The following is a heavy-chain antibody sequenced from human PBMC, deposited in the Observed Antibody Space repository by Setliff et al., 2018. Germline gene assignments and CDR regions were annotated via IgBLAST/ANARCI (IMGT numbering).Heavy chain of an antibody. D-gene: IGHD2-8*02. CDR3: TVYNTGSSKDHY. J-gene: IGHJ4*02. CDR2: IYYSGST. CDR1: GYSISGGYY. V-gene: IGHV4-38-2*02. Sequence: PSETLSLTCTVSGYSISGGYYWGWIRQPPGKGLEWIGSIYYSGSTNYNPSLKSRVTISVDTSKNQFSLKLSSVTAADTALYYCTVYNTGSSKDHYWGQGTPVTVS.